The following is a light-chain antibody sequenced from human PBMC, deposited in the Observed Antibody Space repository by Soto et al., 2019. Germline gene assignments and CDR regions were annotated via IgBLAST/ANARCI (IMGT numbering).Light chain of an antibody. CDR1: SSDVGRYNY. CDR3: SSHAGITNVV. CDR2: EVT. J-gene: IGLJ3*02. Sequence: QSVLTQPPSASGSPGQSVTIPCTGTSSDVGRYNYVSWYQQRPGKAPKLMVYEVTKRPSGVPDRFSGSKSGNTASLTVSGLQVEDEADYYCSSHAGITNVVFGGGTKLTVL. V-gene: IGLV2-8*01.